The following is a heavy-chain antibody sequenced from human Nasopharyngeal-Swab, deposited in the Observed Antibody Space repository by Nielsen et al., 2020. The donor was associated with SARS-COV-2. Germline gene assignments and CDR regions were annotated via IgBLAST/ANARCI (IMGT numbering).Heavy chain of an antibody. J-gene: IGHJ5*02. Sequence: GESLKISCPASGFTFGDYAMSWVRQAPGKGLEWVGFIRSKAYGGTTEYAASVKGRFTISRDDSKSIAYLQMNSLKTEDTAVYYCTRGFDPWGQGTLVTVSS. CDR1: GFTFGDYA. V-gene: IGHV3-49*04. CDR3: TRGFDP. CDR2: IRSKAYGGTT.